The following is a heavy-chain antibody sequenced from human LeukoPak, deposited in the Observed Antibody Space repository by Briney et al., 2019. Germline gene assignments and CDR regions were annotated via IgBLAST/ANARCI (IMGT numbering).Heavy chain of an antibody. CDR3: ATSKGMITFGGVIV. D-gene: IGHD3-16*02. J-gene: IGHJ4*02. CDR2: FDPEDGET. V-gene: IGHV1-24*01. Sequence: ASVKVSCKVSGYTLSDLSMHWVRQAPGKGLEWMGGFDPEDGETIYAQKFRGRVTMTEGTSTDTAYMELSSLRSEDTAVYYCATSKGMITFGGVIVWGRGTLVTVSS. CDR1: GYTLSDLS.